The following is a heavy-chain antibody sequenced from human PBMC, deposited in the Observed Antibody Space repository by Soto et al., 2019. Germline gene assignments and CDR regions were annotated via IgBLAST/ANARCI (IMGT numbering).Heavy chain of an antibody. V-gene: IGHV3-23*01. CDR2: VSGGENT. D-gene: IGHD3-10*01. Sequence: GGSLRLSCAASGFTFRNFGMAWVRQAPGKGLEWVSTVSGGENTHYSDSVHGRFAISRDNSKNTFYLHMSRLRVDDTATYYCAGDPYYYASDYWGQG. CDR1: GFTFRNFG. J-gene: IGHJ4*02. CDR3: AGDPYYYASDY.